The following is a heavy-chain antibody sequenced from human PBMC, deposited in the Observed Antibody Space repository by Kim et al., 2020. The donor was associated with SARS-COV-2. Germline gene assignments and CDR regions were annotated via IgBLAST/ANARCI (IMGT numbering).Heavy chain of an antibody. CDR2: ST. J-gene: IGHJ4*02. V-gene: IGHV4-31*02. Sequence: STHYNPTLKSRVTLSVDTSKNQFSLMLSSVTAADTAVYYCARDKSGSFDYWGQGTLVTVSS. CDR3: ARDKSGSFDY.